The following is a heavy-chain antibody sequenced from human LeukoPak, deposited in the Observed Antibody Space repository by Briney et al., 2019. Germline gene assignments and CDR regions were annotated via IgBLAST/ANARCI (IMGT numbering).Heavy chain of an antibody. Sequence: PSETLSLTCAVSGGSISSSNWWSWVRQPPGKGLEWIGEIYHSGSTYYNPSLKSRVTISVDRSKNQFSLKLSSVTAADTAVYYCARVFGSPLYYYYYMDVWGKGTTVTVSS. CDR3: ARVFGSPLYYYYYMDV. CDR2: IYHSGST. D-gene: IGHD1-26*01. CDR1: GGSISSSNW. V-gene: IGHV4-4*02. J-gene: IGHJ6*03.